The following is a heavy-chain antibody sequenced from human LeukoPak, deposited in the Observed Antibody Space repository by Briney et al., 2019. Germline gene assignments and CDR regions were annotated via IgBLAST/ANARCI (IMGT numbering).Heavy chain of an antibody. J-gene: IGHJ4*02. CDR2: IYPGDSDT. V-gene: IGHV5-51*03. CDR3: ARHEMATIGSFDY. D-gene: IGHD5-24*01. Sequence: PGESLKISCKGSGYSFTSYWIGWVRQMPGKGLERMGIIYPGDSDTRYSPSFQGQVTISADKSISTAYLQWSSLKASDTAMYYCARHEMATIGSFDYWGQGTLVTVSS. CDR1: GYSFTSYW.